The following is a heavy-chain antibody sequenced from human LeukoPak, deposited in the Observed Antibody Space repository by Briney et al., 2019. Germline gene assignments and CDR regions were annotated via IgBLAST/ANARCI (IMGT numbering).Heavy chain of an antibody. CDR3: ARRHYARQTRSRYYYYMDV. CDR1: GGSISSSSYY. Sequence: SETLSLTCTVSGGSISSSSYYWSWIRQPPGKGLEWIGEINHSGSTNYNPSLKSRVTISVDTSKNQFSLKPSSVTAADTAVYYCARRHYARQTRSRYYYYMDVWGKGTTVTVSS. V-gene: IGHV4-39*07. CDR2: INHSGST. J-gene: IGHJ6*03. D-gene: IGHD3-22*01.